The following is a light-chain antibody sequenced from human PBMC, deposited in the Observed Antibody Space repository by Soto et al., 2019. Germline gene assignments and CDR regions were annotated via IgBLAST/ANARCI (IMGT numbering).Light chain of an antibody. CDR3: LQDYNYPRT. CDR1: QGIRNV. V-gene: IGKV1-6*01. J-gene: IGKJ1*01. Sequence: AIQMTQSPSSLAASVGDRVTITCRASQGIRNVLGWFQQKPGKAPKLLINAAYSLQSGVPSRFSGSGSGTDFTLTISSLQPEDSATYYCLQDYNYPRTLGQGTKVDIK. CDR2: AAY.